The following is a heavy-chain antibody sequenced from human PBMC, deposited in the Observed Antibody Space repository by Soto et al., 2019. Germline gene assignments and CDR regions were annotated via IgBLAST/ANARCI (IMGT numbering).Heavy chain of an antibody. CDR2: IDKSGGDT. D-gene: IGHD2-2*01. V-gene: IGHV3-23*05. J-gene: IGHJ4*02. CDR3: AKDTYSRSWYF. CDR1: GFTFTNYL. Sequence: VPLLESGGDLVQPGGSLRLSCAASGFTFTNYLMTWVRQAPGKGLEWVSSIDKSGGDTYNADSVKGRFTISRDNSKNTLYLQMNGLRAEDTALYYCAKDTYSRSWYFWGQGTLVTVSS.